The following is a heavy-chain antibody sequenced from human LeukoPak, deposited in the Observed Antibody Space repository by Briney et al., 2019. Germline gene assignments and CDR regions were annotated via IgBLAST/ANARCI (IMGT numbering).Heavy chain of an antibody. Sequence: ASVKVSCKASGYTFTSYSISWVRQAPGQGLEWMGWISVYNGNAHYAQRLQGRVTMTTDTSTRTAYMELRSLRSDDTAVHYCARDSPVAGTVDYWGQGTLVIVSS. D-gene: IGHD6-19*01. CDR3: ARDSPVAGTVDY. CDR2: ISVYNGNA. J-gene: IGHJ4*02. CDR1: GYTFTSYS. V-gene: IGHV1-18*01.